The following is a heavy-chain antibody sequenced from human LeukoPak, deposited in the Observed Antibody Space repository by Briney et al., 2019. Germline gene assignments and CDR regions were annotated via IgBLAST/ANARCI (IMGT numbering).Heavy chain of an antibody. CDR1: GFTVSSNY. V-gene: IGHV3-66*02. CDR3: ARDSPGPYYYDSSGPYV. CDR2: IYSGGST. J-gene: IGHJ4*02. D-gene: IGHD3-22*01. Sequence: GGSLRLSCAASGFTVSSNYMNWVRQAPGKGLEWVSVIYSGGSTYYADSVKGRFTISRDNSKNTPYLQMNSLRAEDTAVYYCARDSPGPYYYDSSGPYVWGQGTLVTVSS.